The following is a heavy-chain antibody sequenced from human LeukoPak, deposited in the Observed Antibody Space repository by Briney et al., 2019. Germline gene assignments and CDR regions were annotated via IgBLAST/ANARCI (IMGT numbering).Heavy chain of an antibody. J-gene: IGHJ4*02. D-gene: IGHD3-16*01. CDR3: VKETGPFGV. V-gene: IGHV3-30*18. Sequence: GGSLRLSCAASGFTFSFSGMYWVRQAPGKGLEWVAFISDDGSRKYYADSVKGRFTISRDNSRNTLSLQMNSLRAEDTAVYYCVKETGPFGVWGQGTLVTVSS. CDR2: ISDDGSRK. CDR1: GFTFSFSG.